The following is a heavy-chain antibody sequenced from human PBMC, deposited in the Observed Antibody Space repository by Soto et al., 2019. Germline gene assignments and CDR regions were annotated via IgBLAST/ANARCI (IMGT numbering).Heavy chain of an antibody. Sequence: EVQLLESGGGLLKPGGSLRLSCAASGFTFSTYAMSWVRQAPGKGLAWVSSISGSDGSTYYADSVKGRFTISRDNSKNTLYLQMNSLSAEDTAVYYCAKVVGIPGWGQGTLVTVSS. D-gene: IGHD2-21*01. CDR3: AKVVGIPG. J-gene: IGHJ4*02. V-gene: IGHV3-23*01. CDR1: GFTFSTYA. CDR2: ISGSDGST.